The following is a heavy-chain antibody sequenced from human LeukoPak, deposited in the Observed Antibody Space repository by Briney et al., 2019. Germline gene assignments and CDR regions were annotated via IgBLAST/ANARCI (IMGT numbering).Heavy chain of an antibody. CDR1: GGSISSYY. Sequence: AETLSLTCTVSGGSISSYYWSWIRQPAGKGLEWIWRIYTSGSTNYNPSLNSRVTMSVDTSKTQFSLKLSSVPDADTAVYYCASPFGSEAFDIWGQGTLVTVSS. J-gene: IGHJ3*02. CDR3: ASPFGSEAFDI. D-gene: IGHD3-10*01. CDR2: IYTSGST. V-gene: IGHV4-4*07.